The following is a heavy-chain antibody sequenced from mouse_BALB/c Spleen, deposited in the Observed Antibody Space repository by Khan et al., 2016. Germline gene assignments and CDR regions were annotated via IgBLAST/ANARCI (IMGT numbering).Heavy chain of an antibody. D-gene: IGHD1-3*01. CDR1: GFSLTTYG. J-gene: IGHJ4*01. CDR3: SKVPRFRGFDGGSYGMDC. Sequence: QVQLKESGPGLVAPSQSLSITCTVSGFSLTTYGVHWVRQPPRKGLEWLGVIWAGGTTNYNSALMSRLNIDKDNSKSQVFLKMYSLQVDDTAMYFYSKVPRFRGFDGGSYGMDCWGQAASVTVSS. V-gene: IGHV2-9*02. CDR2: IWAGGTT.